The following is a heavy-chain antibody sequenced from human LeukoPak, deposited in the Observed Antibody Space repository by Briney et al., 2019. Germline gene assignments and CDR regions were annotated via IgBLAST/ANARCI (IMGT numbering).Heavy chain of an antibody. J-gene: IGHJ4*02. V-gene: IGHV1-2*02. D-gene: IGHD3-3*01. Sequence: ASVTVSCKASGYTFTGYYMHWVRQAPGQGLEWMGWINPNSGGTNYAQKFQGRVTMTRDTSISTAYMELSRLRSDDTAVYYCARDVRFLEWPNTDYWGQGTLVTVSS. CDR3: ARDVRFLEWPNTDY. CDR2: INPNSGGT. CDR1: GYTFTGYY.